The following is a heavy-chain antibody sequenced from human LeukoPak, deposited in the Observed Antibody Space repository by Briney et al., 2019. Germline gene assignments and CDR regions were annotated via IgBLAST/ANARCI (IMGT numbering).Heavy chain of an antibody. CDR3: ARDLLGIGTTRDPWFDP. CDR1: GYTFTSYY. CDR2: IYPSGDST. V-gene: IGHV1-46*01. Sequence: GASVKVSCKASGYTFTSYYMHWVRQAPGQGLEWMGIIYPSGDSTTYAQKFHGRVTMTRDMSTRTVYMELSSLRSEDTAVYYCARDLLGIGTTRDPWFDPWGQGTLVTVSS. D-gene: IGHD4-17*01. J-gene: IGHJ5*02.